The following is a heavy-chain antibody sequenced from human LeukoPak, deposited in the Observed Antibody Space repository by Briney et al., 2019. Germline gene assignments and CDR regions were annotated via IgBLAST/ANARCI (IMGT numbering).Heavy chain of an antibody. CDR1: GFTFSSYS. J-gene: IGHJ5*02. V-gene: IGHV3-48*01. CDR2: ISSSSTI. D-gene: IGHD4-11*01. Sequence: GGSLRLSCAASGFTFSSYSMNWVRQAPGKGLEWVSYISSSSTIYYADSVKGRFTISRDNAKNSLYLQMNSLRAEDTAVYYCAKSPGGNYVWFDPWGQGTLVTVSS. CDR3: AKSPGGNYVWFDP.